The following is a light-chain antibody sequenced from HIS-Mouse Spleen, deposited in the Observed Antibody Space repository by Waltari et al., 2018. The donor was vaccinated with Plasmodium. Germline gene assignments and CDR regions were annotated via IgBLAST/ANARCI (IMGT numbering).Light chain of an antibody. CDR3: QQSYRTPPFT. CDR1: QSISSY. CDR2: AAS. Sequence: DIQMTQSPSSLSASVGDRVTITCQAIQSISSYLNWYQQKPRKAPKLLIYAASSLQRGVPSRFSGSGSGMEFTLTISSLQPEDFATYYCQQSYRTPPFTFGPGTKVDIK. V-gene: IGKV1-39*01. J-gene: IGKJ3*01.